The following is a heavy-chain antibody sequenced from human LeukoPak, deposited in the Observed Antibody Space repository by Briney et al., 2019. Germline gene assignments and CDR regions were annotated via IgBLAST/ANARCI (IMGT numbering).Heavy chain of an antibody. D-gene: IGHD1-26*01. J-gene: IGHJ2*01. CDR2: VYNGGST. Sequence: SETLSLTCTVSGGSISNYFWNWIRQSPGKRLEWIGFVYNGGSTNYNPSLKSRVTMSVDTSKNQFSLRMSYVTAADTAMYYCARERSGSYYRWYFDLWGRGTLVTVSS. CDR3: ARERSGSYYRWYFDL. CDR1: GGSISNYF. V-gene: IGHV4-59*01.